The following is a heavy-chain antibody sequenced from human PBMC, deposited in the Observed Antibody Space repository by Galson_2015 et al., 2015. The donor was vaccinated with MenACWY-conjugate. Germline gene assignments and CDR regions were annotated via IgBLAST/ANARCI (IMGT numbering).Heavy chain of an antibody. CDR1: GFTFSSYA. J-gene: IGHJ6*02. CDR2: ISGSGGST. Sequence: SLRLSCAASGFTFSSYAMSWVRQAPGKGLEWVSAISGSGGSTYYADSVKGRFTISRDNSKNTLYLQMNSLRAEDTAVYYCAKNGVVPAYYYYGMDVWGQGTTVTVSS. V-gene: IGHV3-23*01. D-gene: IGHD2-2*01. CDR3: AKNGVVPAYYYYGMDV.